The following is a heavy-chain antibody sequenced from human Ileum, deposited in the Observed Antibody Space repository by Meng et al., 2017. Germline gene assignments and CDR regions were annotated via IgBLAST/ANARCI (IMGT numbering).Heavy chain of an antibody. Sequence: VQMVESGSGLKKPWDSVKVSCKASGYTFTSYALNWVRQAPGQGPEWLGWIHTNTGNPTYAQGLTERFVFSLDTSVSTAYLQISSLKAEDTAVYYCAREDHFWSGYFDYWGQGTLVTVSS. V-gene: IGHV7-4-1*02. CDR1: GYTFTSYA. D-gene: IGHD3-3*02. CDR3: AREDHFWSGYFDY. J-gene: IGHJ4*02. CDR2: IHTNTGNP.